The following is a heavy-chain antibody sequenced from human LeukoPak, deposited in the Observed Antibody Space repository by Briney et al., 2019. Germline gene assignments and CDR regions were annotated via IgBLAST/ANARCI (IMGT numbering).Heavy chain of an antibody. D-gene: IGHD6-19*01. Sequence: SSETLSLTCTVSGGSISSSSYYWGWIRQPPGKGLEWIGSIYYSGSTYYNPSLKSRVTISVDTSKNQFSLKLSSVTAADTAVYYCARLHPSGWFDYWGQGTLVTVSS. CDR3: ARLHPSGWFDY. CDR1: GGSISSSSYY. J-gene: IGHJ4*02. V-gene: IGHV4-39*01. CDR2: IYYSGST.